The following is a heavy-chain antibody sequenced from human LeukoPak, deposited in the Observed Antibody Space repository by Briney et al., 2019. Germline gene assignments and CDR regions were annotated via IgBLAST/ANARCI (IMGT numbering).Heavy chain of an antibody. CDR2: ISGSGDST. D-gene: IGHD5-24*01. J-gene: IGHJ4*02. CDR1: EFTFSNYA. Sequence: PVGSLRLSCAASEFTFSNYAMSWVRQAPTKGLEWVSTISGSGDSTYYADSVKGRFTISRDYSKNTLYLQMNSLRAEDTAVYYCAKIQFHLPPARWPWIYCGQGTLVTVSS. CDR3: AKIQFHLPPARWPWIY. V-gene: IGHV3-23*01.